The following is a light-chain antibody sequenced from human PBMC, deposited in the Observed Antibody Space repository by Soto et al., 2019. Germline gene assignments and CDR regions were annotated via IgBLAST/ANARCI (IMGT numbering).Light chain of an antibody. Sequence: DIQMTQSPSSLSASVGDRVTITCRASQSISIYLNWYQQKPGKAPKLLIYASSLQSAVPSRFSCSGSGTDFTLTISSLQPEDFATYYCQPSHSNPLTFGPGTEVDLK. CDR1: QSISIY. J-gene: IGKJ3*01. V-gene: IGKV1-39*01. CDR3: QPSHSNPLT. CDR2: AS.